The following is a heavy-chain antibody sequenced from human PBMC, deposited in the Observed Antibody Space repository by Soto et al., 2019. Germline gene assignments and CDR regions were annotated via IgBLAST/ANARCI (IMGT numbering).Heavy chain of an antibody. D-gene: IGHD3-3*01. CDR3: ARDWNGSINPDY. CDR1: GFTVGSNY. V-gene: IGHV3-53*01. CDR2: IQSGGIT. Sequence: PGGSLRLSCAASGFTVGSNYMSWVRQGPGKGLEWVSVIQSGGITYYADSVKGRFTMSRDNSKNTMYLQMNNLRGEDTAVYYCARDWNGSINPDYWGQGTLVTVSS. J-gene: IGHJ4*02.